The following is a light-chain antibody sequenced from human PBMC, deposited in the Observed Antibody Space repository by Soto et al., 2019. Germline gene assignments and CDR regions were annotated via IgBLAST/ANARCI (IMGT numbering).Light chain of an antibody. Sequence: QSALTQPASVSGSPGQSITISCTGTSSDVGSYNLVSWYQQHPGKAPKLMISEVTKRPSGVSNRFSGSKSGNTASLTISGLQAEDETDHYCCSYAGTSTYYVFGTGTKLTVL. CDR2: EVT. CDR1: SSDVGSYNL. V-gene: IGLV2-23*02. J-gene: IGLJ1*01. CDR3: CSYAGTSTYYV.